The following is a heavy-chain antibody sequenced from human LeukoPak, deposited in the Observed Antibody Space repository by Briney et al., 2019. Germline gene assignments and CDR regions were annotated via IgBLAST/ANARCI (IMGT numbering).Heavy chain of an antibody. Sequence: ASVEVSCKVSGYTLTELSMHWVRQAPGKGLEWMGGFDPEDGETIYAQKFQGRVTMTEDTSTDTAYMELSSLRSEDTAVYYCATGLTGTWQVDVVSKTQWGQGTLVTVSS. CDR2: FDPEDGET. CDR3: ATGLTGTWQVDVVSKTQ. D-gene: IGHD1-7*01. J-gene: IGHJ4*02. V-gene: IGHV1-24*01. CDR1: GYTLTELS.